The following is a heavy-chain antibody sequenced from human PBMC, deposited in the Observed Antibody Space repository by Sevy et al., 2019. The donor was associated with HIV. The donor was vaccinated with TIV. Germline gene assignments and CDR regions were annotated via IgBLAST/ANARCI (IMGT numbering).Heavy chain of an antibody. V-gene: IGHV3-7*01. D-gene: IGHD6-19*01. CDR1: GFTFSSYW. Sequence: GGFLRLSCAASGFTFSSYWMTWVRQAPGKGLEWVANINRDGSTKNYVDSVKGRFTISRDNAKNSLYLEMNSLRAEDTAVYYCARDDRPSGWLFDYWGQGTLVTVSS. CDR3: ARDDRPSGWLFDY. CDR2: INRDGSTK. J-gene: IGHJ4*02.